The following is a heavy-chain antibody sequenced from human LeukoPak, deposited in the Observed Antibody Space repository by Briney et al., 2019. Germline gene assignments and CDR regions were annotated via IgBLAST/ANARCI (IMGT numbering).Heavy chain of an antibody. V-gene: IGHV1-2*02. D-gene: IGHD3-10*01. J-gene: IGHJ3*02. CDR1: GYTFTGYY. CDR3: ARVTGFRVAFDI. CDR2: INPNSGGT. Sequence: ASVKVSCKASGYTFTGYYMHWVRQAPGQGLEWMGWINPNSGGTNYAQKFQGRVTMTRDTSISTAYMELSSLRSEDTAVYYCARVTGFRVAFDIWGQGTMVTVSS.